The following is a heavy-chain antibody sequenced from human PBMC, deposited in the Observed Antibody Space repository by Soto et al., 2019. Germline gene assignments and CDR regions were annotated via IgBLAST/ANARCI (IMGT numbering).Heavy chain of an antibody. CDR1: GGSISSGDYY. J-gene: IGHJ4*02. CDR3: ARARGARYFDY. CDR2: IYYSGST. Sequence: QVQLQESGPGLVKPSQTLSLTCTVSGGSISSGDYYWSWIRQPPGKGLEWIGYIYYSGSTYYNPSLQRRVTISVDTAKNQFSLKRSSGTAADTAVYYCARARGARYFDYWGQGTLVTVSS. D-gene: IGHD6-6*01. V-gene: IGHV4-30-4*01.